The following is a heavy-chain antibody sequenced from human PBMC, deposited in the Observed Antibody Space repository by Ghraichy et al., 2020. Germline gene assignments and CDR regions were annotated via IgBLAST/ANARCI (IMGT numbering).Heavy chain of an antibody. CDR2: IYPVDSDS. Sequence: GESLNISCKGSGYRFTSYWIGWVRQTPGKGLEWMGIIYPVDSDSRYSPSFQGQVTISADNSINTAYLQWSTLKASDTAMYYCVRALMTFGGRRPGENLVDFWGQGTLVTVSS. J-gene: IGHJ4*02. D-gene: IGHD3-16*01. V-gene: IGHV5-51*01. CDR1: GYRFTSYW. CDR3: VRALMTFGGRRPGENLVDF.